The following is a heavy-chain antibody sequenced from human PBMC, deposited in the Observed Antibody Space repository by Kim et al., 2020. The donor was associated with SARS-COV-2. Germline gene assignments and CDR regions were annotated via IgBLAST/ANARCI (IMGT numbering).Heavy chain of an antibody. CDR1: GFTFSSYA. D-gene: IGHD2-2*01. CDR2: ISGSGGST. V-gene: IGHV3-23*01. Sequence: GGSLRLSCAASGFTFSSYAMSWVRQAPGKGLEWVSAISGSGGSTYYADSVKGRFTISRDNSKNTLYLQMNSLRAEDTAVYYCAKLSPYQLFSFDSVSDAFDIWGQGTMVTVSS. J-gene: IGHJ3*02. CDR3: AKLSPYQLFSFDSVSDAFDI.